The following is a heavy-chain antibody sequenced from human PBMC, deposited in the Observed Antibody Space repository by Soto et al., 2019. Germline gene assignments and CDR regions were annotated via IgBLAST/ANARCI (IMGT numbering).Heavy chain of an antibody. CDR3: AQGSSGWSSQNDAFDI. CDR1: GFTFSSYG. Sequence: ESGGGVVQPGRSLRLSCAASGFTFSSYGMHWVRQAPGKGLEWVAVISYDGSNKYYADSVKGRFTISRDNSKNTLYLQMNSLRAEDTAVYYCAQGSSGWSSQNDAFDIWGQGTMVTVSS. CDR2: ISYDGSNK. J-gene: IGHJ3*02. D-gene: IGHD6-19*01. V-gene: IGHV3-30*18.